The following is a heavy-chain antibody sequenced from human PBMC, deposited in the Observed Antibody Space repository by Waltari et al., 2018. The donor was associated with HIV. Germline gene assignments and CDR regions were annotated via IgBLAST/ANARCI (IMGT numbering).Heavy chain of an antibody. CDR3: AKVGMTAVTSYAIDM. D-gene: IGHD4-17*01. CDR1: GFKFDEEG. CDR2: SGWNSGSI. J-gene: IGHJ3*02. Sequence: EVQLVASAGGLVQPGGSLRLSCAASGFKFDEEGRNWVRQAPGKGREWVSGSGWNSGSIGYADPVKGRFTISRDKAKNSLSLQMNSMRAEDTAFYYCAKVGMTAVTSYAIDMWGQGTMVTVAS. V-gene: IGHV3-9*01.